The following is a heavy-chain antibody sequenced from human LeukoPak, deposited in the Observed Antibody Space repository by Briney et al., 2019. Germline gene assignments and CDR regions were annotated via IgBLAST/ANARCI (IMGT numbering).Heavy chain of an antibody. V-gene: IGHV3-21*01. CDR2: ISSSSSYI. D-gene: IGHD6-19*01. J-gene: IGHJ4*02. CDR1: GFTFSSYS. CDR3: ARVEDTSGWYWIAY. Sequence: PGGSLRLSCAASGFTFSSYSMNWVRQAPGKGLEWVSSISSSSSYIYYADSVKGRFTISRDNAKNSLYLQMNGLRAEDTAVYYCARVEDTSGWYWIAYWGQGTLVTVSS.